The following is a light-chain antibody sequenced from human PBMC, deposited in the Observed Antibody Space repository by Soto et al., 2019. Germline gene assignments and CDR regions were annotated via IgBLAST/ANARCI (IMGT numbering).Light chain of an antibody. J-gene: IGLJ1*01. CDR1: SSDVGGYNY. Sequence: QSALTQPRSVSGSPGQSVTISCTGTSSDVGGYNYVSWYQQHPGKAPKLMIYDVSKRPSGVPDRFSGSKSGNTASLTISGLQAEDEADYSCCSRNVFGTGTKVTVL. CDR2: DVS. CDR3: CSRNV. V-gene: IGLV2-11*01.